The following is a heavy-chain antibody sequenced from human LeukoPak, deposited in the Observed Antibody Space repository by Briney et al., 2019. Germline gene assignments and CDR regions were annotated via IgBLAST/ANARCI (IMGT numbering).Heavy chain of an antibody. J-gene: IGHJ4*02. V-gene: IGHV5-10-1*01. Sequence: GESLVISRQGSGYRLTSYWLNWVRQMPGQGPGLMWRIDPSHSYTNYSPSLQGHVSISADKPISTVYLQWSSLKASGTAMYYCARHRQYGSGSYDYWGQGTLVTVSS. CDR1: GYRLTSYW. D-gene: IGHD3-10*01. CDR3: ARHRQYGSGSYDY. CDR2: IDPSHSYT.